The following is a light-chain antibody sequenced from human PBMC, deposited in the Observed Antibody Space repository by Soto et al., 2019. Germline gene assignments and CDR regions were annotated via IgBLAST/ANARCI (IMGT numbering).Light chain of an antibody. CDR2: SNN. CDR1: SSSIGSNT. V-gene: IGLV1-44*01. CDR3: AAWDDTLTGYV. Sequence: SVLTKPPSASGTPGQRVTISCSGSSSSIGSNTVNWYQQLPGTAPKLLIYSNNQRPSGVPDRFSGSKSGTSASLAISGLQSEDEADYYCAAWDDTLTGYVFGTGTKVTVL. J-gene: IGLJ1*01.